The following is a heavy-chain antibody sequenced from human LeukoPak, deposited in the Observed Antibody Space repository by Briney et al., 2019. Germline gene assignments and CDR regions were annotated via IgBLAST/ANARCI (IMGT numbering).Heavy chain of an antibody. CDR3: ARGWGYGSVSYYNGLDY. CDR1: GGSISSGGYS. J-gene: IGHJ4*02. V-gene: IGHV4-30-2*01. Sequence: SETLSLTCAVYGGSISSGGYSWSWIRQPPGKGLEWIGYIYHSGSTYYNPSLKSRVTISVDRSKNQFSLKLSSVTAADTAVYYCARGWGYGSVSYYNGLDYWGQGTLVTVSS. D-gene: IGHD3-10*01. CDR2: IYHSGST.